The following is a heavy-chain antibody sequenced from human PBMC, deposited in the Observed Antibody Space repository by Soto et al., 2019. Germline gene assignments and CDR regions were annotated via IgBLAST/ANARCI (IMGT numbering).Heavy chain of an antibody. V-gene: IGHV5-10-1*01. CDR3: ARPSDVGLASSFDY. J-gene: IGHJ4*02. CDR1: GYSFTSYW. Sequence: GESLKISCKASGYSFTSYWISWVRQMPGKGLEWMGRIDPSDSYTNYSPSFQGHVTISADKSISTAYLQWSSLKASDTAIYYCARPSDVGLASSFDYWGQGSQVTVSS. CDR2: IDPSDSYT.